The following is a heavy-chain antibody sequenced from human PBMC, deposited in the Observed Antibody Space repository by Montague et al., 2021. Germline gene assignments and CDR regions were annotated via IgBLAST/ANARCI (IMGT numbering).Heavy chain of an antibody. D-gene: IGHD6-13*01. V-gene: IGHV4-31*03. J-gene: IGHJ4*02. Sequence: ILSLTCTVSGDSLSSVGYSWTWIRQHPEKGLEWIGYMYYSGSTYYNPSLKSRVTISRDTSKNHFSLRLTSVTAADTAVYYCARGRLATGDFDYWGQGTLVTVSS. CDR3: ARGRLATGDFDY. CDR2: MYYSGST. CDR1: GDSLSSVGYS.